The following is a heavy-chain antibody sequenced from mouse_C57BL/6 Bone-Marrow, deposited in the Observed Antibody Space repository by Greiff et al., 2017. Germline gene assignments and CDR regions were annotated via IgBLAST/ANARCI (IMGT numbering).Heavy chain of an antibody. CDR2: IHPNSGST. CDR3: ARDYGSRFDY. D-gene: IGHD1-1*01. Sequence: QVQLQQPGAELVKPGASVKLSCKASGYTFTSYWMHWVKQRPGQGLEWIGMIHPNSGSTNYNEKFKSKATLTVDTSSSTAYMQLSSLTSEDSAVYYCARDYGSRFDYWGQGTTLTVSS. V-gene: IGHV1-64*01. CDR1: GYTFTSYW. J-gene: IGHJ2*01.